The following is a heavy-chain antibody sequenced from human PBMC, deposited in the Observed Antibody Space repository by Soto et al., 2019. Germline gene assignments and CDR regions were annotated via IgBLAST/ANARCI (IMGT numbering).Heavy chain of an antibody. V-gene: IGHV3-30*18. CDR3: AKDRWGDFGNLNLPGY. CDR2: ISDDGRSK. D-gene: IGHD4-4*01. J-gene: IGHJ4*02. Sequence: QVLLVESGGGVVQPGRSLRLSCAVSGFTFSSFGMHWVRQAPGKGLEWVAVISDDGRSKHYADSLKGRFTISRDNSNNTLYLQMGSLGPEVTAVYYCAKDRWGDFGNLNLPGYWGKGTLVTLSS. CDR1: GFTFSSFG.